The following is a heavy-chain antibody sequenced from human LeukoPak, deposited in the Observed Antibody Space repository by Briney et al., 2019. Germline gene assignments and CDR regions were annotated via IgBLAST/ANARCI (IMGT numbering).Heavy chain of an antibody. D-gene: IGHD5-12*01. CDR1: GGSISSYY. V-gene: IGHV4-59*08. CDR2: IYYSGST. CDR3: ARHVDIVATIYFDY. J-gene: IGHJ4*02. Sequence: SETLSLTCTVSGGSISSYYWSWIRQPPGKGLEWIGYIYYSGSTNYNPSLKSRVTISVDTSKNQFSLRLSSVTAADTAVYYCARHVDIVATIYFDYLGQGTLVTVSS.